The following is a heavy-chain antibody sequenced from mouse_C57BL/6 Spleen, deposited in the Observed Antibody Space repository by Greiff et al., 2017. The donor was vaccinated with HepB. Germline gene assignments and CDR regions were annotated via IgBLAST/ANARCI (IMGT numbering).Heavy chain of an antibody. CDR2: IYPSDSET. D-gene: IGHD3-2*02. Sequence: QVQLQQSGAELVRPGSSVKLSCKASGYTFTSYWMDWVKQRPGQGLEWIGNIYPSDSETHYNQKFKDKATLTVDKSSSTAYMQLSSLTSEDSAVYYCARGQLRSRGYYAMDYWGQGTSVTVSS. CDR3: ARGQLRSRGYYAMDY. CDR1: GYTFTSYW. J-gene: IGHJ4*01. V-gene: IGHV1-61*01.